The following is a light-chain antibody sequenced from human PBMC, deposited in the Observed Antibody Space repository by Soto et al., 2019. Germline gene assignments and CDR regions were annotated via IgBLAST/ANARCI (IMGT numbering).Light chain of an antibody. CDR2: GAS. J-gene: IGKJ1*01. CDR3: QQYASSPWT. Sequence: PGERATLSCRASQSVSSCYLAWYQQKPGQAPRLLIYGASSRATGIPDRFSGSGSGTDFTLTISSLEPEDFALYYCQQYASSPWTFGQGTKVEI. V-gene: IGKV3-20*01. CDR1: QSVSSCY.